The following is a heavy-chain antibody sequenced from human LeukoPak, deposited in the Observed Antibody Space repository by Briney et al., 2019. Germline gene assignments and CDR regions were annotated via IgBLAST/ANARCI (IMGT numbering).Heavy chain of an antibody. CDR1: GGSISSYY. CDR3: ARHLGPPYYHDSSV. V-gene: IGHV4-59*08. J-gene: IGHJ4*02. Sequence: SETLSLTCTVSGGSISSYYWSWIRQPPGKGLEWIGYIYYSGSTNYNPSLKSRVTISVDTSKNQFSLKLSSVTAADPAVYYCARHLGPPYYHDSSVWGQGTLVTVSS. CDR2: IYYSGST. D-gene: IGHD3-22*01.